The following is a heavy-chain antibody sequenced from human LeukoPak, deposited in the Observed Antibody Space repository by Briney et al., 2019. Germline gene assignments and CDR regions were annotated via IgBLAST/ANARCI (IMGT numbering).Heavy chain of an antibody. CDR3: ARDGYYDSSGYLN. Sequence: SETLSLTCTVSGASISSYYWSWIRQPPGKGLEWIGYIHYSGSTNYNPSLKSRASISVETAKNQFSLKVSSVTAADTAVYYCARDGYYDSSGYLNWGQGTLVTVSS. CDR1: GASISSYY. CDR2: IHYSGST. D-gene: IGHD3-22*01. V-gene: IGHV4-59*01. J-gene: IGHJ4*02.